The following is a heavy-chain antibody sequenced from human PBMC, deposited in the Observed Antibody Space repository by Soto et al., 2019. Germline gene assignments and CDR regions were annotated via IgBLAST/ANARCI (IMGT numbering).Heavy chain of an antibody. CDR2: INHSGST. J-gene: IGHJ4*02. CDR1: GGSFSGYY. V-gene: IGHV4-34*01. CDR3: ARRALAYYDFWSGYYRSHFDY. D-gene: IGHD3-3*01. Sequence: SETLSLTCAVYGGSFSGYYWSWIRQPPGKGLEWIGEINHSGSTNYNPSLKSRVTISVDTSKNQFSLKLSSVTAADTAVYYCARRALAYYDFWSGYYRSHFDYWGQGTLVTVSS.